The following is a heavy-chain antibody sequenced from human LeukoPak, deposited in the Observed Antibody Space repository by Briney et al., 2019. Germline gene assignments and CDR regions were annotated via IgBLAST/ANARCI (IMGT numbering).Heavy chain of an antibody. D-gene: IGHD3-22*01. V-gene: IGHV3-11*04. CDR1: GFTFSDYY. CDR3: ARPRMKYYYDSSGYYDY. CDR2: ISRIGSTV. J-gene: IGHJ4*02. Sequence: GRSLRLSCAASGFTFSDYYMSWVRQAPREGLEWVSYISRIGSTVYYADSVRSRFTLSRDNAKNSLYLQMNSLRAEDTAVYYCARPRMKYYYDSSGYYDYWGQGTLVTVSS.